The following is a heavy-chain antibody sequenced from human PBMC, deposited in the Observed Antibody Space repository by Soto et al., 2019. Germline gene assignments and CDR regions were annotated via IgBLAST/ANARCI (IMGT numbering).Heavy chain of an antibody. V-gene: IGHV3-23*01. J-gene: IGHJ4*02. CDR1: GFTFSSYA. CDR3: AVLGDYIWGRNY. Sequence: EVQLLESGGGLVQHGGSLRLSCAASGFTFSSYAMSWVRQAPGKGLEWVSAISGSGGSTYEADPVKGRFTISRDNSENTLYLQMNNLRAEDTAGYYCAVLGDYIWGRNYWGQGTLITVSS. CDR2: ISGSGGST. D-gene: IGHD3-16*01.